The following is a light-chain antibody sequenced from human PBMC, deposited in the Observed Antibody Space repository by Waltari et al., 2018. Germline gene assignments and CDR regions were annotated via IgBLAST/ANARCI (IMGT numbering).Light chain of an antibody. CDR2: AAS. CDR3: QQLNSYQWT. V-gene: IGKV1-9*01. Sequence: IPLTQSPSSLSSSVGDRVPITCRASQGISNYLAWYSQKPGKAPKPLIYAASPLQNGVPSRFSGSGSGTDFTLTIISLQPEDFATYYCQQLNSYQWTFGQGTKVEIK. J-gene: IGKJ1*01. CDR1: QGISNY.